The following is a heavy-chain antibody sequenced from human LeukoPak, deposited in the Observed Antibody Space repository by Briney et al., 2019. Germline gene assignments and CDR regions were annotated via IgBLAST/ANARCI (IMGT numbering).Heavy chain of an antibody. Sequence: SETLSLTCAVYGGSFSGYYWSWIRQPPGKGLEWIGEINHSGSTNYNPSLKSRVTISVDTSKNQFSLKLSSVTAADTAVYYCARELTSTYFDLWGRGTLVTVSS. V-gene: IGHV4-34*01. CDR2: INHSGST. J-gene: IGHJ2*01. CDR1: GGSFSGYY. CDR3: ARELTSTYFDL. D-gene: IGHD3-9*01.